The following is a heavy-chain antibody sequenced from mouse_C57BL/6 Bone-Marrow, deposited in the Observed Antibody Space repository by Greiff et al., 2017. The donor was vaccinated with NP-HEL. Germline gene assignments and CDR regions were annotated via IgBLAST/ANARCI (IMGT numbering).Heavy chain of an antibody. D-gene: IGHD2-4*01. CDR1: GFTFSSYG. J-gene: IGHJ3*01. CDR3: ASPYDYDVAWFAY. V-gene: IGHV5-6*01. CDR2: ISSGGSYT. Sequence: VQLKESGGDLVKPGGSLKLSCAASGFTFSSYGMSWVRQTPDKRLAWVATISSGGSYTYYPDSVKGRFTISRDNAKNTLYLQMSSLKSEDTAMYYCASPYDYDVAWFAYWGQGTLVTVSA.